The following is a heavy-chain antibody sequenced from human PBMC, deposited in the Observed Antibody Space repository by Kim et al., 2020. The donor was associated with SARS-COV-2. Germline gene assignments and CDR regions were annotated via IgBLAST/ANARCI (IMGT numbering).Heavy chain of an antibody. J-gene: IGHJ4*02. Sequence: PSFQCQVTISADKSISTAYLRWSSLKASDTAMYYCARRILTGYYINYFDYWGQGTLVTVSS. V-gene: IGHV5-51*01. D-gene: IGHD3-9*01. CDR3: ARRILTGYYINYFDY.